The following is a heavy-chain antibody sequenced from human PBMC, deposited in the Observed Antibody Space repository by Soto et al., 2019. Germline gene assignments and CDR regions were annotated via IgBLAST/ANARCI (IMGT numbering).Heavy chain of an antibody. CDR1: GGSLSGYY. J-gene: IGHJ6*02. V-gene: IGHV4-34*01. CDR2: INHRGSS. CDR3: ARSDNRNSLYGVDV. D-gene: IGHD1-7*01. Sequence: QVQLQQWGAGLLKPSATLSLTCAVNGGSLSGYYWRWIRQSPGKGLEWMGEINHRGSSDYNPSLKSRVTLSIDASMNHVTLELTSVTAADTAVYYCARSDNRNSLYGVDVWGQGTAVTVSS.